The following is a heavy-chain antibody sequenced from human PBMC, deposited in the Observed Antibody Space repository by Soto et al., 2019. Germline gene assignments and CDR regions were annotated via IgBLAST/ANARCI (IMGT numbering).Heavy chain of an antibody. J-gene: IGHJ5*02. CDR1: GGSISSGGYS. V-gene: IGHV4-30-2*01. CDR2: IYHSGST. Sequence: NPSETLSLTCAVSGGSISSGGYSWSWIRQPPGKGLEWIGYIYHSGSTYYNPSLKSRVTISVDRSKNQFSLKLSSVTAADTAVYYCARGGIASSRTMGNWFDPWGQGTLVTVSS. D-gene: IGHD6-13*01. CDR3: ARGGIASSRTMGNWFDP.